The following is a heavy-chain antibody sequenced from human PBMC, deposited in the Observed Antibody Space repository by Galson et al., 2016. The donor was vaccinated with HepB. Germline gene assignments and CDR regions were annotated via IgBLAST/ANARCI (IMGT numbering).Heavy chain of an antibody. CDR2: INSGGAYI. D-gene: IGHD1-1*01. CDR3: ARLSGNVERQGGLDY. J-gene: IGHJ4*02. Sequence: SLRLSCAASGFIFSSYTMNWVRQAPGKGLEWVSSINSGGAYIYSAASVRGRFTISRDNAKNSLYLQMDSLRADDTAIYYCARLSGNVERQGGLDYWGQGTLVTVSS. CDR1: GFIFSSYT. V-gene: IGHV3-21*01.